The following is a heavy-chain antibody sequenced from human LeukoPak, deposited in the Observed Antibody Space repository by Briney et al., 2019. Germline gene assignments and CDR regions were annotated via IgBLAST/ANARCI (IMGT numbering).Heavy chain of an antibody. J-gene: IGHJ4*02. CDR2: IYYSGST. CDR3: ARENNWNYLRHFDY. Sequence: SQTLSLTCTVSGGSISSGDYYWSWIRQPPGKGLEWIGYIYYSGSTYYNPSLKSRVTISVDTSKNQFSLKLSSVTAADTAVYCCARENNWNYLRHFDYWGQGTLVTVSS. D-gene: IGHD1-7*01. CDR1: GGSISSGDYY. V-gene: IGHV4-30-4*01.